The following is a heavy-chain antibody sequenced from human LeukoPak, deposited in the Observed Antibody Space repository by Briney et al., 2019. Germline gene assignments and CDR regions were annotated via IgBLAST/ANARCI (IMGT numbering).Heavy chain of an antibody. CDR1: GFTVSSNY. D-gene: IGHD6-19*01. J-gene: IGHJ4*02. CDR3: ASGLGIAVAGTLGY. Sequence: PGGSLRLSCAASGFTVSSNYMSWVRQAPGKGLDWVSIVYSGGSGYYADSVKGRFTISRDNSKNTLYLQMNSLRAEDTAVYYCASGLGIAVAGTLGYWGQGTLVTVSS. CDR2: VYSGGSG. V-gene: IGHV3-53*01.